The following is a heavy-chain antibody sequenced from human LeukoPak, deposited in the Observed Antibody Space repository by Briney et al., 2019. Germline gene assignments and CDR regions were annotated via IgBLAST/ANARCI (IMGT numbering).Heavy chain of an antibody. CDR2: IYYSGST. Sequence: SETLSLTCTVSGGSISSSSYYWGWIRQPPGKGLEWIGSIYYSGSTYYNPSLKSRVTISVDTSKNQFSLKLSSVIAADTAVYYCARSVSYYDFLSGYCPSPVFDYWGQGTLVTVSS. J-gene: IGHJ4*02. CDR3: ARSVSYYDFLSGYCPSPVFDY. D-gene: IGHD3-3*01. CDR1: GGSISSSSYY. V-gene: IGHV4-39*07.